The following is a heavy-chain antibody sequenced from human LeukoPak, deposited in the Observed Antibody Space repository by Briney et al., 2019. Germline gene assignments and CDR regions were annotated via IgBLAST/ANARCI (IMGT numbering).Heavy chain of an antibody. CDR3: ARDLATTNWFDP. D-gene: IGHD1-7*01. J-gene: IGHJ5*02. CDR2: ISSSSSYT. CDR1: GFSFSDYY. Sequence: PGGSLRLSCAASGFSFSDYYMSWIRQAPGKGLEWVSYISSSSSYTNYADSVKGRFTISRDNAKNSLYLQMNSLRAEDTAVYYCARDLATTNWFDPWGQGTLVTVSS. V-gene: IGHV3-11*06.